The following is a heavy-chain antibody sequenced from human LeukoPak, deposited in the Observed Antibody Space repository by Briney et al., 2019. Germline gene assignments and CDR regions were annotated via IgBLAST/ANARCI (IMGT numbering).Heavy chain of an antibody. Sequence: ASVKVSCKASGYTFTSYAMNWVRQAPGQGLEWMGWINTNTGNPTYAQGFTGWFVFSLDTSVSTAYLQISSLKAEDTAVYYCARSYYFDSSAYYLFDYWGQGTLVTVSS. V-gene: IGHV7-4-1*02. J-gene: IGHJ4*02. CDR1: GYTFTSYA. D-gene: IGHD3-22*01. CDR2: INTNTGNP. CDR3: ARSYYFDSSAYYLFDY.